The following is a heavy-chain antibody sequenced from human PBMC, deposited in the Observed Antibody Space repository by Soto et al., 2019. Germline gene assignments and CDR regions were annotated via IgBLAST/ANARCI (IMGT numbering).Heavy chain of an antibody. V-gene: IGHV4-59*01. CDR3: ARDIAAAGV. D-gene: IGHD6-13*01. Sequence: SETLSLTCTVSVGSMSSYYWSWTRQPPGKGLEWIGYIYYSGSTNYNPSLKSRVTISVDTSKNQFSLKLSSVTAADTAVYYCARDIAAAGVWGQGTLVTVSS. CDR1: VGSMSSYY. J-gene: IGHJ4*02. CDR2: IYYSGST.